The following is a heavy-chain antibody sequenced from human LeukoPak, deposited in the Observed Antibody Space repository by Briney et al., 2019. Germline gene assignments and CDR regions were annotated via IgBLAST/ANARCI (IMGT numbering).Heavy chain of an antibody. CDR3: ARDVYCSSTSCYFGYYGMDV. Sequence: PGGSLRLSCAASGFTFSDYYMSWIRQAPGKGLEWVSYISSSGSTIYHADSVKGRFTISRDNAKNSLYLQMNSLRAEDTAVYYCARDVYCSSTSCYFGYYGMDVWGQGTTVTVSS. J-gene: IGHJ6*02. CDR1: GFTFSDYY. D-gene: IGHD2-2*01. V-gene: IGHV3-11*01. CDR2: ISSSGSTI.